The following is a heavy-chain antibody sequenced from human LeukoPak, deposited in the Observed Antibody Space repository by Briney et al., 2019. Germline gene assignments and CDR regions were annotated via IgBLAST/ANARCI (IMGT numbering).Heavy chain of an antibody. Sequence: PGGSLRLSCAASGFTFSSYSMNWVRQAPGKGLEWVSSISSSSSYIYYADSVKGRFTISRDNAKNSLYLQMNSLRAEDTAVYYCARDGVVVAATPKDYCYGMDVWGQGTTVTVSS. V-gene: IGHV3-21*01. CDR1: GFTFSSYS. CDR3: ARDGVVVAATPKDYCYGMDV. J-gene: IGHJ6*02. D-gene: IGHD2-15*01. CDR2: ISSSSSYI.